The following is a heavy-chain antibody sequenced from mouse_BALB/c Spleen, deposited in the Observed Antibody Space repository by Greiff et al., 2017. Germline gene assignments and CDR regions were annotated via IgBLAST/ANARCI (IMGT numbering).Heavy chain of an antibody. V-gene: IGHV2-9*02. CDR2: IWAGGST. Sequence: VMLVESGPGLVAPSQSLSITCTVSGFSLTSYGVHWVRQPPGKGLEWLGVIWAGGSTNYNSALMSRLSISKDNSKSQVFLKMNSLQTDDTAMYYCAREYYDGYYWYFDVWGAGTTVTVSS. CDR1: GFSLTSYG. D-gene: IGHD2-3*01. CDR3: AREYYDGYYWYFDV. J-gene: IGHJ1*01.